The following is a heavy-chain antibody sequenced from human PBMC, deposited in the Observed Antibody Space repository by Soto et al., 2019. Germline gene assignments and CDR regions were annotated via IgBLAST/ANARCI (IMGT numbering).Heavy chain of an antibody. CDR1: GYSFTSYW. J-gene: IGHJ6*02. D-gene: IGHD2-15*01. Sequence: ESLRISYKGSGYSFTSYWIGWVRQMPGKGLEWMGIIYPGDSDTRYSPSFQGQVTISADKSISTAYLQWSSLKASDTAMYYCARHSHGGNDYYYYGMYVRGQRTTVRVS. CDR2: IYPGDSDT. V-gene: IGHV5-51*01. CDR3: ARHSHGGNDYYYYGMYV.